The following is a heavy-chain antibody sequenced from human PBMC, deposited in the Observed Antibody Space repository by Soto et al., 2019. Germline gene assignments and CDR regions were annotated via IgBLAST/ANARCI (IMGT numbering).Heavy chain of an antibody. J-gene: IGHJ6*03. V-gene: IGHV3-33*01. Sequence: PGGSLRLSCAASGFTFSSYGMHWVRQAPGKGLEWVAVIWYDGSNKYYADSVKGRFTISRDNSMNTLYLQMNRLRAEDTAVYYCAIGLNVRGVLYYYYFYMDVWGKGTPVTVSS. CDR2: IWYDGSNK. CDR1: GFTFSSYG. D-gene: IGHD3-10*02. CDR3: AIGLNVRGVLYYYYFYMDV.